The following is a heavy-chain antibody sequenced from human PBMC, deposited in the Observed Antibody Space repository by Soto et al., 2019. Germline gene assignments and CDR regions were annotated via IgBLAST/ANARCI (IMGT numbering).Heavy chain of an antibody. Sequence: SETLSLTCAVYGGSFSGYYWSWIRQPPGKGLEWIGEINHSGSTDYNPSLKSRVTISVDTSKNQFSPKLSSVTAADTAVYYCAITPYYYDSSGYFFWENYFDYWGQGTLVTVSS. V-gene: IGHV4-34*01. CDR3: AITPYYYDSSGYFFWENYFDY. J-gene: IGHJ4*02. D-gene: IGHD3-22*01. CDR1: GGSFSGYY. CDR2: INHSGST.